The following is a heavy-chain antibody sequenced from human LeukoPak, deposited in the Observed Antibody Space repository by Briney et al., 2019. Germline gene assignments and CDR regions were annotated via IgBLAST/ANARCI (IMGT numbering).Heavy chain of an antibody. CDR2: INQSGGT. CDR1: GGSFNGYY. CDR3: ARGPYSSSWDGLIWFDS. D-gene: IGHD6-13*01. J-gene: IGHJ5*01. V-gene: IGHV4-34*01. Sequence: KASETLSLTCAVYGGSFNGYYWSWIRQPPGKGLEWLGEINQSGGTTYNPSPESRLAISIDTSNKQFSLKLTSVTAADTATYYCARGPYSSSWDGLIWFDSWGQGTLVTVSS.